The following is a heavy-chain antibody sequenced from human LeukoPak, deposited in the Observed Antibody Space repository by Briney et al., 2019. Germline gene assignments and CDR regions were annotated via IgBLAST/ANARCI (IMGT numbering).Heavy chain of an antibody. J-gene: IGHJ5*02. Sequence: VASVKVSCKVSGYTLTELSMHWVRQAPGKGLEWMGGFDPEDGETIYAQKFQGRVTMTEDTSTDTAYMELSSLGSEDTAVYYCATDPYYYDSSGYYPWGQGTLVTVSS. CDR3: ATDPYYYDSSGYYP. CDR2: FDPEDGET. D-gene: IGHD3-22*01. V-gene: IGHV1-24*01. CDR1: GYTLTELS.